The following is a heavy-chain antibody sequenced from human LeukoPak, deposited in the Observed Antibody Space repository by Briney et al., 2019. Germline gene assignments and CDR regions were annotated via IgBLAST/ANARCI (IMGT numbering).Heavy chain of an antibody. CDR3: AIVPPRHYYSGVLKGYSFDY. D-gene: IGHD2-15*01. Sequence: GGSLRLSCAASGFTFSNYNMHWVRQSPRKGLEWVSSISGNMNFIYYGDSVKGRFTISRDNAKNSLYLQMNSLRAEDTAVYYCAIVPPRHYYSGVLKGYSFDYWGQGVLVTVSS. CDR1: GFTFSNYN. V-gene: IGHV3-21*01. J-gene: IGHJ4*02. CDR2: ISGNMNFI.